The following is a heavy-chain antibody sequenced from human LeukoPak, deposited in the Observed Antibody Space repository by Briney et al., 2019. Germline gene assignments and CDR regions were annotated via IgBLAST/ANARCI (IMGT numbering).Heavy chain of an antibody. CDR3: ARLRQFDGSGSSRLIYYFDY. D-gene: IGHD3-10*01. CDR1: GGSFSGYY. V-gene: IGHV4-34*01. J-gene: IGHJ4*02. Sequence: SETLSLTCAVYGGSFSGYYWSWIRQPPGKGLEWIGEINHSGSTNYNPSLKSRVTISVDTSKNQFSLKLSSVTAADTAVYYCARLRQFDGSGSSRLIYYFDYWGQGTLVTVSS. CDR2: INHSGST.